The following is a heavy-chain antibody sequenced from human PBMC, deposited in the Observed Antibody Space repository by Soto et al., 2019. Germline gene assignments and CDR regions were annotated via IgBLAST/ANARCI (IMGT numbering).Heavy chain of an antibody. Sequence: GGSLRLSCAASGFTFSSYAMSWVRQAPGKGLEWVSAISGSGGSTYYADSVKGRFTISRDNSKNTLYLQMNSLRAEDTAVYYCAKDIVVPYSSSPRAPSAFDYWGQGTLVTVSS. J-gene: IGHJ4*02. CDR1: GFTFSSYA. V-gene: IGHV3-23*01. CDR3: AKDIVVPYSSSPRAPSAFDY. CDR2: ISGSGGST. D-gene: IGHD6-6*01.